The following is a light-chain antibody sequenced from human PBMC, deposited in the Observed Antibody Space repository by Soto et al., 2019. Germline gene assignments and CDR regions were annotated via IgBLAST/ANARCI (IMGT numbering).Light chain of an antibody. CDR2: DDN. J-gene: IGLJ1*01. CDR1: SSNIGGNS. Sequence: QSGLTQPPSVSAAPGQKVTISCSGSSSNIGGNSVSWYQQLPGTAPKLLIYDDNKRPSGIPDRFSGSKSGTSATLGITGFQTGDEADYYCGSWDSSLSAYVFGTGTKVHRP. V-gene: IGLV1-51*01. CDR3: GSWDSSLSAYV.